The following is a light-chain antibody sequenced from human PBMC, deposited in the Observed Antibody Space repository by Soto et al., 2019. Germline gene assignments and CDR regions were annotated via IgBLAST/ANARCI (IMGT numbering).Light chain of an antibody. V-gene: IGKV3-11*01. CDR3: QQRSNWPLT. CDR1: QSVSSY. J-gene: IGKJ4*01. Sequence: ETVLTQSPATLSLSPGERATLSCRASQSVSSYLAWYQQKPCQPPRLLISDASNRATGIPARFSGSGSGTDCTLNISSLEPDDFAVYYCQQRSNWPLTFGGGTKVEIK. CDR2: DAS.